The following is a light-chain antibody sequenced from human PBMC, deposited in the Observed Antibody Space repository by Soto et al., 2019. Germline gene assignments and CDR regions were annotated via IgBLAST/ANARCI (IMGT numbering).Light chain of an antibody. J-gene: IGLJ2*01. CDR1: RTDIGGYNY. CDR3: TSYTNSKAYIL. V-gene: IGLV2-14*01. CDR2: EVT. Sequence: QSALTQPASVSGSLGQSITISCTGTRTDIGGYNYVSWYQQYPGKAPKLVICEVTSRPSGISDRFSGSKSGNTASLTISGFQAEDEADYFCTSYTNSKAYILFGGGTKLNV.